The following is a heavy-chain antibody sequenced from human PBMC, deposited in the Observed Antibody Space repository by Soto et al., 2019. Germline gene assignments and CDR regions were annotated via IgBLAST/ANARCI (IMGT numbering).Heavy chain of an antibody. V-gene: IGHV3-23*01. CDR2: VSGSGGST. CDR3: AKDRVVAATQPFDY. D-gene: IGHD2-15*01. CDR1: GFTFSSYA. J-gene: IGHJ4*02. Sequence: GSLRLSCGASGFTFSSYAMSWVRQAPGKGPEWVSAVSGSGGSTYYADSVKGRFTISRDNSKNTLYLQMNSLRAEDTAVYYCAKDRVVAATQPFDYWGQGTLVTVSS.